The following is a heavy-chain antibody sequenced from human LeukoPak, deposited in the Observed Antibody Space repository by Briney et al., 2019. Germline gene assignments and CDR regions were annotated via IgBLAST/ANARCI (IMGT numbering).Heavy chain of an antibody. D-gene: IGHD6-6*01. V-gene: IGHV1-2*02. Sequence: ASVKLSCKASGYTFTDYYMHWVRQAPGQGLEWMGWIGPNSGGTNYAQKFQGRVTMTRDSSISTAYMELTRLISDDTAVYYCARSNIAVRRGDNWFDPWGQGTLVTVSS. CDR3: ARSNIAVRRGDNWFDP. CDR1: GYTFTDYY. J-gene: IGHJ5*02. CDR2: IGPNSGGT.